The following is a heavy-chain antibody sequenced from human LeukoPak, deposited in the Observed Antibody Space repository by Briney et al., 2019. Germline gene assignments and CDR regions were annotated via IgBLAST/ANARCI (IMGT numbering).Heavy chain of an antibody. V-gene: IGHV3-15*07. D-gene: IGHD5-12*01. Sequence: GGSLRLSCAASGFTFNNDWMNWVRQAPGKGLEWVGRIKSTVDGGTTDYAGPVKGRFTVSRDDSKNTVYLEMKSLKTEDTAVYYCTTGGNVIVANTRTFDIWGQGTMVTVSS. CDR3: TTGGNVIVANTRTFDI. CDR2: IKSTVDGGTT. J-gene: IGHJ3*02. CDR1: GFTFNNDW.